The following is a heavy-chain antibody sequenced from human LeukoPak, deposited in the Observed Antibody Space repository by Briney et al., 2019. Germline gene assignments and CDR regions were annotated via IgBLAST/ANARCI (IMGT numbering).Heavy chain of an antibody. CDR2: INHSRST. Sequence: SETLSLTCAVYGGSFSGYYWSWIRQPPGKGLEWIGEINHSRSTNYNPSLKSRVTISVDTSKNQFSLKLSSVTAADTAVYYCARGSGWYRGLDYWGQGTLVTVSS. J-gene: IGHJ4*02. D-gene: IGHD6-19*01. CDR1: GGSFSGYY. CDR3: ARGSGWYRGLDY. V-gene: IGHV4-34*01.